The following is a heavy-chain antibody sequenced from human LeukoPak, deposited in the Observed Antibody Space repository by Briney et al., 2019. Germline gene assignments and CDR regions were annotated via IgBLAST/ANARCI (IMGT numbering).Heavy chain of an antibody. CDR3: AKDPGSYYFDY. CDR1: GFTFSNYG. Sequence: PGRALRLSRAASGFTFSNYGMHWVRQAPGKGREGVAVISYDGSNKYYADPVKGRFTISRDNSKNTLYLQMNSLRAEDTAVYYCAKDPGSYYFDYWGQGTLVTVSS. J-gene: IGHJ4*02. D-gene: IGHD6-13*01. CDR2: ISYDGSNK. V-gene: IGHV3-30*18.